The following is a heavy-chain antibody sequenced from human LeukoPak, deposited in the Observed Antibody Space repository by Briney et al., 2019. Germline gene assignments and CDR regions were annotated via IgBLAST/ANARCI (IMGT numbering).Heavy chain of an antibody. CDR1: GFSVSINY. D-gene: IGHD6-19*01. CDR3: ARAAIAVIWAEYFQH. Sequence: GGSLRLSCAASGFSVSINYMSWVRQAPGKGLERVSVLYSGGSTQYTDSVKGRFTISRDNSKNTLYLQMSSLRPDDTAVYYCARAAIAVIWAEYFQHWGQGTLVTVSS. J-gene: IGHJ1*01. V-gene: IGHV3-66*02. CDR2: LYSGGST.